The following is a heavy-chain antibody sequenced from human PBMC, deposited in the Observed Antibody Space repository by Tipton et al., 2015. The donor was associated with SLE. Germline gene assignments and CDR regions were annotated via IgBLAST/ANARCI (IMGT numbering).Heavy chain of an antibody. D-gene: IGHD3-22*01. CDR1: GGSFSGYY. CDR2: INHSGST. V-gene: IGHV4-34*01. J-gene: IGHJ6*02. Sequence: TLSLTCAVYGGSFSGYYWSWIRQPPGKGLEWIGEINHSGSTNCNPSLKSRVTISEDTPKNQFSLRLSSVTAADTAVYYCARYPYDSNGNHYYYYFGMDVWGQGTTVTVSS. CDR3: ARYPYDSNGNHYYYYFGMDV.